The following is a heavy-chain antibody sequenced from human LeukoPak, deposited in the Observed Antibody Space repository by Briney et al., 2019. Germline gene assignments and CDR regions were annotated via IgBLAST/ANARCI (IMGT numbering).Heavy chain of an antibody. CDR2: MNPNSGGT. Sequence: ASVTVSFTASGYTRTVHSMHWVRHAPGQGLEWMGWMNPNSGGTKYTRKFQGRVTMTRDTSISTAYMELSRLRSDDTAVYYCARGHRYGDYYYYGMDVWGQGTTVTVSS. CDR3: ARGHRYGDYYYYGMDV. J-gene: IGHJ6*02. V-gene: IGHV1-2*02. CDR1: GYTRTVHS. D-gene: IGHD4-17*01.